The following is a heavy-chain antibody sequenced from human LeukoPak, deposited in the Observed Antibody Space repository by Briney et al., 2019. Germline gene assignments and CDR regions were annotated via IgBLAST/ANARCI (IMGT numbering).Heavy chain of an antibody. Sequence: PGGSLRLSCAASGFTFSSYSMNWVRQAPGKWLEWVSSISSSSSYIYYADSVKGRFTISRDNAKNSLYLQMNSLRAEDTAVYYCARDLGYDYVWGSYRYRDSWGQGTLVTVSS. V-gene: IGHV3-21*01. CDR1: GFTFSSYS. J-gene: IGHJ4*02. CDR2: ISSSSSYI. CDR3: ARDLGYDYVWGSYRYRDS. D-gene: IGHD3-16*02.